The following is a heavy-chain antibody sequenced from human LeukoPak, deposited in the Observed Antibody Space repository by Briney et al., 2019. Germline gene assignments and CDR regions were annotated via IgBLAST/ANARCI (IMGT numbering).Heavy chain of an antibody. J-gene: IGHJ2*01. Sequence: ASVKVSCKASGYTFTSYDINWVRQATGQGLEWMGWMNPNSGNTGYAQKFQGRVTITRNTSISTAYMELSSLRSEDTAVYYCARVGWNRGYFDLWGRGTLVTVSS. CDR1: GYTFTSYD. CDR3: ARVGWNRGYFDL. V-gene: IGHV1-8*03. CDR2: MNPNSGNT. D-gene: IGHD1-1*01.